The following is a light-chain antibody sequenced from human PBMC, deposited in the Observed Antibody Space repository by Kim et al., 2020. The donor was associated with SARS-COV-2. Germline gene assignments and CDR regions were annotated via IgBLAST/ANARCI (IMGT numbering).Light chain of an antibody. CDR1: SLRHYY. CDR2: GKN. V-gene: IGLV3-19*01. CDR3: NSGDNGGYYVV. Sequence: SSELTQDPAVSVALGQPVTITCQGDSLRHYYASWYQQKPGQAPQLVIYGKNSRPSGIPDRFSGSSSGNTASLTITGAQAEDEADYYCNSGDNGGYYVVFGGGTQLTVL. J-gene: IGLJ2*01.